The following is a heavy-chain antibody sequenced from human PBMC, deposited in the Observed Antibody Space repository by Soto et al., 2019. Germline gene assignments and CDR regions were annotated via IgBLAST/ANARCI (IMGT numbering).Heavy chain of an antibody. D-gene: IGHD6-13*01. CDR2: IIPIFGTA. V-gene: IGHV1-69*13. CDR3: ASIAAAGYYYGMDV. Sequence: SVKVSCKASGGTFSSYAISWVRQAPGQGLEWMGGIIPIFGTANYAQKFQGRVTITADESTSTAYMELSGLRSEDTAVYYCASIAAAGYYYGMDVWGQGTTVTVSS. J-gene: IGHJ6*02. CDR1: GGTFSSYA.